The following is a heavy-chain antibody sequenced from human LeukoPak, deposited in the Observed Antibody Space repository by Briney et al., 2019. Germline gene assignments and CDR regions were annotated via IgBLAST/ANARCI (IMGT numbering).Heavy chain of an antibody. Sequence: GGSLILSCAASGFMFSHSSIHWVRQPPGKGLEYVSAMTSDGGGTFYANSVEGRFTISRDNSKDTLSLHMASLTTEDTAVYYCARETATGVTSSWYYDCWGQGTLVTVSS. CDR2: MTSDGGGT. D-gene: IGHD6-13*01. CDR3: ARETATGVTSSWYYDC. CDR1: GFMFSHSS. V-gene: IGHV3-64*01. J-gene: IGHJ4*02.